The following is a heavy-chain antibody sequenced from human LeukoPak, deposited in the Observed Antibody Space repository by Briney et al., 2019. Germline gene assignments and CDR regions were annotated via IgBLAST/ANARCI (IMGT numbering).Heavy chain of an antibody. CDR2: IYTSGST. D-gene: IGHD3-16*01. CDR1: GGSISSYY. Sequence: SETLSPTCTVSGGSISSYYWSWIRQPPGKGLEWIGYIYTSGSTNYNPSLKSRVTISVDTSKNQFSLKLSSVTAADTAVYYCASGRGVPYYFDYWGQGTLVTVSS. J-gene: IGHJ4*02. V-gene: IGHV4-4*09. CDR3: ASGRGVPYYFDY.